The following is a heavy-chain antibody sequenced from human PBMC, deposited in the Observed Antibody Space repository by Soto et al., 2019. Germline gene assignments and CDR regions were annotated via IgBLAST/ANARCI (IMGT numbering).Heavy chain of an antibody. CDR1: VGSISSGGYY. CDR3: ARWRLATPGWRFDY. Sequence: VSPTFTVSVGSISSGGYYWCWTRLHPGEGLEWSGYIYYSGSTDSNPSLKSRVTISVDTSKNQFSLKLSSATAAATAVYYCARWRLATPGWRFDYWGQGTLVTVSS. CDR2: IYYSGST. J-gene: IGHJ4*02. D-gene: IGHD5-12*01. V-gene: IGHV4-31*03.